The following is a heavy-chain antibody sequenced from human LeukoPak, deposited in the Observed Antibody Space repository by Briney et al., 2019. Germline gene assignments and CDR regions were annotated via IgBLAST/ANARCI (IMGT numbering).Heavy chain of an antibody. Sequence: GGSLRLSCAASGFTFSNALMSWVRQAPGKGLEWVGRIKSKTDGGTTDYAAPVKGRFTISRDDSKNTLYVQMNSPKTEDTAVYYCTTGPYDYGSGTYYHWGQGTLVTVSS. D-gene: IGHD3-10*01. J-gene: IGHJ4*02. CDR1: GFTFSNAL. CDR2: IKSKTDGGTT. V-gene: IGHV3-15*01. CDR3: TTGPYDYGSGTYYH.